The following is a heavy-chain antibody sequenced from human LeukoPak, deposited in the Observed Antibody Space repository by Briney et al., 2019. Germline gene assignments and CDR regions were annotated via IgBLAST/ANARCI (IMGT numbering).Heavy chain of an antibody. CDR2: IRYDGSNK. CDR1: GFTFSSYG. D-gene: IGHD5-18*01. CDR3: ARTGDTTYLDAFDI. V-gene: IGHV3-30*02. Sequence: GGSLRLSCAASGFTFSSYGMHWVRQAPGKGLEWVAFIRYDGSNKYYADSVKGRFTISRDNSKNTLYLQMNSLRAEDTAVYYCARTGDTTYLDAFDIWGQGTMVTVSS. J-gene: IGHJ3*02.